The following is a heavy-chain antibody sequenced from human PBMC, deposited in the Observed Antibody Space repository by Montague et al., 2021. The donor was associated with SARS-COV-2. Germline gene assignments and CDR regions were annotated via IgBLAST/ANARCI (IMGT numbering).Heavy chain of an antibody. V-gene: IGHV4-31*03. J-gene: IGHJ4*02. D-gene: IGHD3-3*01. CDR2: IYYSGST. CDR1: GGSVSSGSYY. CDR3: ARGVTIFGVVDTIDY. Sequence: TLSLTCTVSGGSVSSGSYYWSWIRQPPGKGLEWIGYIYYSGSTYYNPSLKSRVTISVDTSKNQFSLKLSSVTAADTAVYYCARGVTIFGVVDTIDYWGRGTLVTVSS.